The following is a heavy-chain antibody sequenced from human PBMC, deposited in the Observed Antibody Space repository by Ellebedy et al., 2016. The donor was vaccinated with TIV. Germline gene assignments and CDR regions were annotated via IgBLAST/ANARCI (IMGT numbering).Heavy chain of an antibody. CDR1: GSSFSNYA. CDR3: ANVGATYAY. CDR2: FSGSGSRT. V-gene: IGHV3-23*01. Sequence: GGSLRPSXQASGSSFSNYAMTWARQAPGKGLEWVSGFSGSGSRTYYVDSVKGRFTISRDNFKKTLFLQMNSLRAEDTAVYYCANVGATYAYWGQGTLVTVSS. J-gene: IGHJ4*02. D-gene: IGHD1-26*01.